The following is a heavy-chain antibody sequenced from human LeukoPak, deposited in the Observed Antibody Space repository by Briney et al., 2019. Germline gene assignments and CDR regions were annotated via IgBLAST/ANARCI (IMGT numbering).Heavy chain of an antibody. CDR3: ASGSSGYYFSY. J-gene: IGHJ4*02. CDR2: IIPIFGTA. Sequence: VSCKASGGTFISYAISWVRQAPGQGLEWMGRIIPIFGTANYAQKFQGRVTITTDESTSTAYMELSSLRSEDTAVYYCASGSSGYYFSYWGQGTLVTVSS. CDR1: GGTFISYA. D-gene: IGHD3-22*01. V-gene: IGHV1-69*05.